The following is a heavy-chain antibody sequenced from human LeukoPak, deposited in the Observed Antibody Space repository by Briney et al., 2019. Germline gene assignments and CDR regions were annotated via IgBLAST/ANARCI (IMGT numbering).Heavy chain of an antibody. CDR2: ISWNSGSI. V-gene: IGHV3-9*01. J-gene: IGHJ4*02. Sequence: GGSLRLSCAASGFTFDDYAMHWVRQAPGKGLEWVSGISWNSGSIGYADSVKGRFTISRDNAKNSLYLQMNSLRAEDTAVYYCAKARGYDLEYYFDYWGQGTLVTVSS. CDR1: GFTFDDYA. D-gene: IGHD5-12*01. CDR3: AKARGYDLEYYFDY.